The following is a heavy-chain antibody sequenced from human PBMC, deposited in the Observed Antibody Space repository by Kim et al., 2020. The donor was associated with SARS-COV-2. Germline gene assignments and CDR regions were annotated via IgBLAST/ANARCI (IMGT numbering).Heavy chain of an antibody. CDR2: IYYSGST. V-gene: IGHV4-31*03. Sequence: SETLSLTCTVSGGSISSGGYYWSWIRQHPGKGLEWIGYIYYSGSTYYNPSLKSRVTISVDTSKNQFSLKLSSVTAADTAVYYCARDSSSRVVRGVMGFDYWGQGNLVTVSS. J-gene: IGHJ4*02. CDR1: GGSISSGGYY. CDR3: ARDSSSRVVRGVMGFDY. D-gene: IGHD3-10*01.